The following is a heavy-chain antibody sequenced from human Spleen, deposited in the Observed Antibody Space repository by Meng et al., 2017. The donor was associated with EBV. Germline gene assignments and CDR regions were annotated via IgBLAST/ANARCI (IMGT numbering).Heavy chain of an antibody. CDR1: GGSPSGFF. CDR3: ARDSTMPENWFDP. CDR2: ISHSGSA. J-gene: IGHJ5*02. D-gene: IGHD5-18*01. Sequence: QGHPSPWGARRLRPSGTLSPTFPVCGGSPSGFFWPQIRQPPEKGLECIGEISHSGSAFYIAALKTRVNISVDKSKNQFSLKLGSVTAADTAVYYCARDSTMPENWFDPWGQGTLVTVSS. V-gene: IGHV4-34*01.